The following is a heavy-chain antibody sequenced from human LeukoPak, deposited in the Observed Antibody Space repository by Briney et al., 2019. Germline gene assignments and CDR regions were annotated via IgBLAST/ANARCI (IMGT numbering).Heavy chain of an antibody. V-gene: IGHV3-21*01. J-gene: IGHJ4*02. D-gene: IGHD1-1*01. CDR2: ISSSSSYI. CDR1: GFTFSSYS. Sequence: GGSLRLSCAASGFTFSSYSMNWVRQAPGKGLEWVSSISSSSSYIYYADSVKGRFTISRVNAKNSLYLQMNSLRAEDTAVYYCARGLEGGRFDYWGQGTLVTVSS. CDR3: ARGLEGGRFDY.